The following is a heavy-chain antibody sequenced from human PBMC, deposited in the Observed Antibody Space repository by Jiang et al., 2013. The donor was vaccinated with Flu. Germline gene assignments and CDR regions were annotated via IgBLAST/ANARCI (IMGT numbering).Heavy chain of an antibody. D-gene: IGHD2-8*02. CDR3: ARHPLVTPNMNWFDP. J-gene: IGHJ5*02. V-gene: IGHV4-39*07. CDR1: DAALSGSRYY. CDR2: IYYSGST. Sequence: GSGLVKPSETLSLICTVSDAALSGSRYYWGWIRQPPGKGLEWIGSIYYSGSTYYNPSLKSRVTISVDTSKNQFSLKVRSVTAADTAVYYCARHPLVTPNMNWFDPWGQGTLVTVSS.